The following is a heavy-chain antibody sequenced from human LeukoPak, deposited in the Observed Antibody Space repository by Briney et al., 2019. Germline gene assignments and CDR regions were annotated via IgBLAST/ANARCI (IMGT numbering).Heavy chain of an antibody. J-gene: IGHJ4*02. Sequence: SETLSLTCTVSGGSISSSSYYWGWIRQPPGKGLEWIGSIYHSGSTYYNPSLKSRVTISVDTSKNQFSLKLSSVTAADTAVYYCASRFYSGSYQDYWGQGTLVTVSS. D-gene: IGHD1-26*01. CDR2: IYHSGST. CDR1: GGSISSSSYY. V-gene: IGHV4-39*07. CDR3: ASRFYSGSYQDY.